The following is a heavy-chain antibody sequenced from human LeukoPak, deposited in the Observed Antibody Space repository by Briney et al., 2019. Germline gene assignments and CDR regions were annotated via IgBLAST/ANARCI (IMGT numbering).Heavy chain of an antibody. J-gene: IGHJ4*02. CDR2: INQDGSVK. V-gene: IGHV3-7*01. Sequence: PGGSLRLSCAASGFTVSSNYMNWVRQAPGKGLEWVANINQDGSVKHYLDSVKGRFTISGDNAKNSLYLQMNSLRADDTAVYYCAVIDSNGWQVGLDYWGQGTQVTVSS. CDR3: AVIDSNGWQVGLDY. D-gene: IGHD6-19*01. CDR1: GFTVSSNY.